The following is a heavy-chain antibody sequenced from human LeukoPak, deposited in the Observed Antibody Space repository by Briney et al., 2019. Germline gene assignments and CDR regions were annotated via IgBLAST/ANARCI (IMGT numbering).Heavy chain of an antibody. CDR3: ARYGDRGFDF. D-gene: IGHD4-17*01. CDR2: ISSSGRTI. Sequence: GGSLRLSCAASGFTYSSYSMNWVRQAPGKGLEWVSYISSSGRTIYYADSVKGRFIISRDNAKNSLYLQMNSLRAEDTAVYYCARYGDRGFDFWGQGTRVTVSS. CDR1: GFTYSSYS. J-gene: IGHJ4*02. V-gene: IGHV3-48*04.